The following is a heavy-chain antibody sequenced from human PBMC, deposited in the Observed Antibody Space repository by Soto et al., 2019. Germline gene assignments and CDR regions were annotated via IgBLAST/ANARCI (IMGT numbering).Heavy chain of an antibody. Sequence: XTLYLPCTVSGGSLSSYSWGWIRQPAGKGLECIGRMFTSGINNYNPSLKSRVTMSLEKSKKQFTLTLTSVTAADTAVYYCEAWSSYYTIDVWGQGITVTVSS. CDR3: EAWSSYYTIDV. V-gene: IGHV4-4*07. D-gene: IGHD3-3*01. CDR2: MFTSGIN. J-gene: IGHJ6*02. CDR1: GGSLSSYS.